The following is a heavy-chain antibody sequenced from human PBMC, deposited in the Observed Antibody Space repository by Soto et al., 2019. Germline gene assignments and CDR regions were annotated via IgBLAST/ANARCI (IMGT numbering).Heavy chain of an antibody. Sequence: QVQLVQSGAEVKKPGASVKVSCKASGYTFTSYAMHWVRQAPGQRLEWMGWINAGNGNTKYSQKFQGRVTITRDTSASTAYVELSSLRSEDTAVYYCARGVSSSWNNWFDPWGQGTLVTVSS. CDR1: GYTFTSYA. D-gene: IGHD6-13*01. V-gene: IGHV1-3*01. CDR3: ARGVSSSWNNWFDP. J-gene: IGHJ5*02. CDR2: INAGNGNT.